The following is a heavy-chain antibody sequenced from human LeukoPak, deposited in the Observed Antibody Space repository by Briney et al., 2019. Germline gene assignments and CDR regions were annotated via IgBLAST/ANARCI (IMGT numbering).Heavy chain of an antibody. Sequence: GGSLRLSCAASGFTFSSYAMSWVRQAPGKGLEWVSSISGSGDRTYYADSVKGRFTISRDNSKNTLYLQMSSLKPEDTAVYYCASIFWGYCSSTSCYVDYWGQGTLVSVSS. CDR1: GFTFSSYA. D-gene: IGHD2-2*01. V-gene: IGHV3-23*01. J-gene: IGHJ4*02. CDR3: ASIFWGYCSSTSCYVDY. CDR2: ISGSGDRT.